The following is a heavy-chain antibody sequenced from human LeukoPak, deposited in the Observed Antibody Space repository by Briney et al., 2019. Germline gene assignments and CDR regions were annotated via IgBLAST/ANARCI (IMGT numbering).Heavy chain of an antibody. V-gene: IGHV4-34*09. CDR2: INHSGST. D-gene: IGHD3-9*01. Sequence: SETLSLTCAVYGGSFSGYYWSWIRQPPGKGLEWIGEINHSGSTYYNPSLKSRVTISVDTSKNQFSLKLSSVTAADTAVYYCARGKGRDYDILTGYNELDYWGQGTLVTVSS. J-gene: IGHJ4*02. CDR1: GGSFSGYY. CDR3: ARGKGRDYDILTGYNELDY.